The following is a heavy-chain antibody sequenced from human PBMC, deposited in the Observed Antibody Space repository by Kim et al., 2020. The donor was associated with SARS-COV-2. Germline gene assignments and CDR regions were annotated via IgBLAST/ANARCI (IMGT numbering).Heavy chain of an antibody. CDR3: ASWGAAAG. J-gene: IGHJ1*01. D-gene: IGHD6-13*01. V-gene: IGHV4-39*01. CDR2: IFYSGYT. CDR1: GGSFSSTVYY. Sequence: SETLSLTCTVSGGSFSSTVYYWGWVRQPPGKGLEWIANIFYSGYTYYNPTLKRRVTISVDTSKNQFSLKLTSVTAADTAVYYCASWGAAAGWGQGTLVTVSS.